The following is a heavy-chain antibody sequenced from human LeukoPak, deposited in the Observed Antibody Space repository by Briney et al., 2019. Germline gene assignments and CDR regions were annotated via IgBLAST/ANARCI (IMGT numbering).Heavy chain of an antibody. D-gene: IGHD2-21*02. CDR3: AIMVVTAIPVVDY. CDR1: GYTFTSYD. V-gene: IGHV1-8*01. Sequence: ASVKVSCKSSGYTFTSYDINWVRQATGQGLEWMGWMNPNSGNTGYAQKFQGRVTMTRNTSISTAYMELSSLRSEDTAVYYCAIMVVTAIPVVDYWGQGTLVTVSS. CDR2: MNPNSGNT. J-gene: IGHJ4*02.